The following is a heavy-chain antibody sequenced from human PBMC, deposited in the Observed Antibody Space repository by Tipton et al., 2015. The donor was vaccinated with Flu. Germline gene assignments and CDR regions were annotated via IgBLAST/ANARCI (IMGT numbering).Heavy chain of an antibody. J-gene: IGHJ4*02. Sequence: QSGPEVKEPGESLKISCQASGYLFSNYWIGWVRQTPAKGLEWMGIIYPADSYTTYSPSFHGQVSISADKSITTAYLQWSSLKASDSAIYYCASGQWPHYFDSWGQGTLLTVSS. CDR3: ASGQWPHYFDS. CDR1: GYLFSNYW. CDR2: IYPADSYT. V-gene: IGHV5-51*03. D-gene: IGHD6-19*01.